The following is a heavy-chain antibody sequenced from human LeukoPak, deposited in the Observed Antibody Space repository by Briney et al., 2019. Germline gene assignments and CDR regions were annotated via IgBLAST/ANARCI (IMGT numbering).Heavy chain of an antibody. CDR2: INHSGST. V-gene: IGHV4-34*01. J-gene: IGHJ6*02. D-gene: IGHD3-9*01. CDR3: ASSYEILTSYGMDV. CDR1: GGXFSGYY. Sequence: PSETLSLTCAVYGGXFSGYYCSWIRQPPGKGLEWLGRINHSGSTNYNPSLKSRVIISVDTSKNKFSLKLSSVTAADTAVYYCASSYEILTSYGMDVWGQGTTVTVSS.